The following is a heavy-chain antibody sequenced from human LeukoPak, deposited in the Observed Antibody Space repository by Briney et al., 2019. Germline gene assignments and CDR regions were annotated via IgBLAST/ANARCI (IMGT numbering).Heavy chain of an antibody. CDR3: VKDGSAAYVHYYYMDV. Sequence: GGSLRLSCAASGFSFGDYAMHWVRQAPGKGLEWVSLISGDGGSTFHADSVKGRFSISRDNYKNSLYLQMNSLKTDDTALYYCVKDGSAAYVHYYYMDVWGKGTTVTVSS. CDR1: GFSFGDYA. CDR2: ISGDGGST. V-gene: IGHV3-43*02. D-gene: IGHD3-10*01. J-gene: IGHJ6*03.